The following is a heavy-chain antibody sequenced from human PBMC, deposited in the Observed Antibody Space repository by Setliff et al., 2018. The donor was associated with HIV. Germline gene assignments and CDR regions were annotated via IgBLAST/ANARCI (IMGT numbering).Heavy chain of an antibody. CDR1: GGSIVSSSYY. CDR3: ARQGLTMNRGVPAPILYYFDY. Sequence: SETLSLTCTVSGGSIVSSSYYWGWIRQPPGKGLEWIGTMDYRGTTYNNPSLKSRVTFSADTSKNQFSLNLNSVTATDTAVYYCARQGLTMNRGVPAPILYYFDYWGPGILVTVSS. J-gene: IGHJ4*02. CDR2: MDYRGTT. V-gene: IGHV4-39*01. D-gene: IGHD3-10*01.